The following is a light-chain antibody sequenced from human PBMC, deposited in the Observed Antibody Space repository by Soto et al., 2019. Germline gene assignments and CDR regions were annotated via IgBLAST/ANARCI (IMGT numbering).Light chain of an antibody. CDR2: DVS. CDR1: SSDVGGYNY. Sequence: QSALTQPASVSGSPGQSITISCTGTSSDVGGYNYVSWYQQHPGKAPKLMIYDVSNRPSGVSNRFSGSKSDNTASLTISGLAAEEEADYYCTLYTSSSTVVFGGGTKLTVL. V-gene: IGLV2-14*03. CDR3: TLYTSSSTVV. J-gene: IGLJ2*01.